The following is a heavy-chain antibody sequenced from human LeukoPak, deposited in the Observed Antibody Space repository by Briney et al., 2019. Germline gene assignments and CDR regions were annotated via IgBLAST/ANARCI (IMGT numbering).Heavy chain of an antibody. V-gene: IGHV1-8*01. CDR2: MNPNSGNT. CDR3: AREAHPPAAAGPASYWFDP. Sequence: ASVKVSCKASGYTFTSYDIDWVRQATGQGLEWMGWMNPNSGNTGYEQKFQGRVTMTRNTSIRTAYVELSSLRSEDTAVYYCAREAHPPAAAGPASYWFDPWGQGTLVTVSS. CDR1: GYTFTSYD. J-gene: IGHJ5*02. D-gene: IGHD6-13*01.